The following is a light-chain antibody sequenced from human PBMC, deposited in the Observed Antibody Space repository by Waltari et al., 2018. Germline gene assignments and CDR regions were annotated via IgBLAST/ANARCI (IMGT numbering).Light chain of an antibody. Sequence: EIVMTQSPATLSVSPGGRDTLSCRASQSVYTNLAWYQQKPGQAPRLLIYDASTRATGIPARFTGSGSGTEFTLTISSLQSEDSAVYSCQQYNRWPPITFGQGTRLEIK. CDR2: DAS. CDR1: QSVYTN. J-gene: IGKJ5*01. CDR3: QQYNRWPPIT. V-gene: IGKV3D-15*01.